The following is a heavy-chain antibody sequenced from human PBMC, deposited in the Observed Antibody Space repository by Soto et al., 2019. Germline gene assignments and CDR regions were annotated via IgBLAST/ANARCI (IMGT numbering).Heavy chain of an antibody. CDR1: GSSIRNGGYY. J-gene: IGHJ3*01. CDR2: IYYNGSS. V-gene: IGHV4-31*03. CDR3: ARDQYIRGVIVTGAFDF. D-gene: IGHD3-10*01. Sequence: SETLSLTCSVSGSSIRNGGYYWNWIRQHPGKGLEWIGNIYYNGSSSYNPSLKTRVFMSVNTSTNQFSLKLTSLTAADTATYYCARDQYIRGVIVTGAFDFWGRGTVVTVSS.